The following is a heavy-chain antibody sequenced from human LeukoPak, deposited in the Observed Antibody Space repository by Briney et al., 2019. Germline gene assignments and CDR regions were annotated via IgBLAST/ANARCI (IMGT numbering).Heavy chain of an antibody. Sequence: PSETLSLTCTVSGGSISSGDYYWSWIRQPPGKGLEWIGYIYYSGSTYYNPSLKSRVTISVDTSKNQFSLKLSSVTAADTAVYYCARAPNDSPYYFDYWGQGTLVTVSS. V-gene: IGHV4-30-4*01. CDR1: GGSISSGDYY. D-gene: IGHD3-3*01. CDR3: ARAPNDSPYYFDY. J-gene: IGHJ4*02. CDR2: IYYSGST.